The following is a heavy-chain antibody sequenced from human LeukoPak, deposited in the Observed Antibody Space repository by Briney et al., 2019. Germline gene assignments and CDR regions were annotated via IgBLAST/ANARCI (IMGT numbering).Heavy chain of an antibody. CDR3: TTGTWIQLWLADY. J-gene: IGHJ4*02. D-gene: IGHD5-18*01. Sequence: GGSLRLSCAASGFTFSNACMSWVRQAPGKGLEWVGHIKGKTDGGTTDYAAPVQGSFTISRDDSKNTLFLQMNSLKTEDTAVYYCTTGTWIQLWLADYWGQGTLVTVSS. V-gene: IGHV3-15*01. CDR1: GFTFSNAC. CDR2: IKGKTDGGTT.